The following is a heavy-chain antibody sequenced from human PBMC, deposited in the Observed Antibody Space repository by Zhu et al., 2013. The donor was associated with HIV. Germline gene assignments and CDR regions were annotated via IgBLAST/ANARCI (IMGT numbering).Heavy chain of an antibody. D-gene: IGHD3-3*01. CDR2: MNPNSGNT. CDR3: AVYDFWSGFPGSYYMDV. V-gene: IGHV1-8*03. CDR1: GYTFTRYD. Sequence: QVQLVQSGTEVKKPGASVKVSCKASGYTFTRYDINWVRQATGQGLEWMGWMNPNSGNTGYAQKFQGRVTITRNTSISTAYMELNSLRSEDTAIYYCAVYDFWSGFPGSYYMDVWGKGPRSPSP. J-gene: IGHJ6*03.